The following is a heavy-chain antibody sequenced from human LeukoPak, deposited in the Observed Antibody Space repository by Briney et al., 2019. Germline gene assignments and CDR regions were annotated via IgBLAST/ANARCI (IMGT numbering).Heavy chain of an antibody. CDR2: ISYDGSNK. V-gene: IGHV3-30*14. CDR3: ARETAAVWGSLDY. D-gene: IGHD3-16*01. CDR1: GFTFSSYA. J-gene: IGHJ4*02. Sequence: GGSLRLSCAASGFTFSSYAMHWVRQAPGKGLEWVAVISYDGSNKYYADSVKGRFTISRDNSKNTLYLQMNSLRAEDTAVYYCARETAAVWGSLDYWGQGTLVTVSS.